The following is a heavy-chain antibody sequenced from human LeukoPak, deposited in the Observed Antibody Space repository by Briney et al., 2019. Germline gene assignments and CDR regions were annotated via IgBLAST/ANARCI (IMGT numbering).Heavy chain of an antibody. CDR1: GFTFSKYW. Sequence: GGSLRLSCAASGFTFSKYWMLWVRQAPGKGLESVSRINTDGTVTTYADSVKGRFTVSRDNADNTMFLQMHSVSDEDTAVYYCATKQWLAPPPDSWGQGTPVTVSS. CDR3: ATKQWLAPPPDS. V-gene: IGHV3-74*01. CDR2: INTDGTVT. D-gene: IGHD6-19*01. J-gene: IGHJ4*02.